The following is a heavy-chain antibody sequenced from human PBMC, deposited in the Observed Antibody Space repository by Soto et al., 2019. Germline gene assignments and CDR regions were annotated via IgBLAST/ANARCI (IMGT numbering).Heavy chain of an antibody. CDR2: INPNSGGT. J-gene: IGHJ4*02. CDR1: GYTFTGYY. V-gene: IGHV1-2*02. CDR3: ARDSGTRYYYDSSGYCDY. Sequence: ASVKVSCKASGYTFTGYYMHWVRQAPGQGLEWMGWINPNSGGTNYAQKFQGRVTMTRDTSISTAYMELSRLRSDDTAAYYCARDSGTRYYYDSSGYCDYWGQGTLVTVSS. D-gene: IGHD3-22*01.